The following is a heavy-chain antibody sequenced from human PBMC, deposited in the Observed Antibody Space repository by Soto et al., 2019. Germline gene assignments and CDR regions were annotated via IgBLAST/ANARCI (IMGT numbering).Heavy chain of an antibody. CDR1: GFTFSSYS. J-gene: IGHJ4*02. CDR2: ISSSSSYI. D-gene: IGHD6-13*01. V-gene: IGHV3-21*01. CDR3: ARDASHQSEQQLDY. Sequence: GGSLRLSCAASGFTFSSYSMNWVRQAPGKGLEWVSSISSSSSYIYYADSVKGRFTISRDNAKNSLYLQMNSLRAEDTAVYYCARDASHQSEQQLDYWGQGTLVTVSS.